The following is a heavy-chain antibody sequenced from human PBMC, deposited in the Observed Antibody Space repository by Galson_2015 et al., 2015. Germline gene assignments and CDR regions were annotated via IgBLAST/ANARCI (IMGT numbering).Heavy chain of an antibody. CDR2: IWHDGSNK. D-gene: IGHD3-3*01. CDR3: ASDPGRLRRSGYSHYFMDV. V-gene: IGHV3-33*08. J-gene: IGHJ6*03. Sequence: SLRLSCAASGFTFSSYGMHWVRQAPGKGLEWVAIIWHDGSNKYYADSVKGRFTVSRDNSKNRVDLQMSSLRAEDTAVYYCASDPGRLRRSGYSHYFMDVWGKGTTVTVSS. CDR1: GFTFSSYG.